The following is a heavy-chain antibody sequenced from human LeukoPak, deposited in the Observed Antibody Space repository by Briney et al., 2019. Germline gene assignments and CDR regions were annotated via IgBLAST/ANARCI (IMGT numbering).Heavy chain of an antibody. CDR2: ISGSGGST. J-gene: IGHJ6*03. CDR3: AKGMEPLTEGYCSGGSCYSGEGNYYYYYYMDV. Sequence: PGGSLRLSCAASGFTFSSYAMSWVRQAPGKGLEWVSAISGSGGSTYYADSVKGRFTISRDNSKNTLYPQMNSLRAEDRAVYYFAKGMEPLTEGYCSGGSCYSGEGNYYYYYYMDVWGKGTTVTVSS. V-gene: IGHV3-23*01. D-gene: IGHD2-15*01. CDR1: GFTFSSYA.